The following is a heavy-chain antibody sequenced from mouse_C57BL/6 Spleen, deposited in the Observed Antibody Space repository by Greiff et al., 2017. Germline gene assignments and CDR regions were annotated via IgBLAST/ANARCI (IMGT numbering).Heavy chain of an antibody. D-gene: IGHD2-3*01. CDR3: ARAKLYGYYACYFGY. CDR2: INPNNGGT. Sequence: EVQLQQSGPELVKPGASVKMSCKASGYTFTDYNMHWVKQSHGKSLEWIGYINPNNGGTSYNQKFKGKATLTVNKSSSTAYMELRSLTSEGSAIYYCARAKLYGYYACYFGYWGQGTTLTVSS. V-gene: IGHV1-22*01. J-gene: IGHJ2*01. CDR1: GYTFTDYN.